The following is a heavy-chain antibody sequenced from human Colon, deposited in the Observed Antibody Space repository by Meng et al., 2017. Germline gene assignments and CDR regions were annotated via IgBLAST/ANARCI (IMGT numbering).Heavy chain of an antibody. D-gene: IGHD3-9*01. J-gene: IGHJ4*02. V-gene: IGHV4-4*02. CDR2: ISQSGTT. Sequence: VQLREPGPGLVKPSGTLSLTCAVSSGSISSSNWWSWVRQPPGKGLEWIGEISQSGTTYYNPSLKSRVTITGDWSKNLFSLNLNSVTAADTALYYCVRQGMTSYSWGYWGQGTLVTVSS. CDR3: VRQGMTSYSWGY. CDR1: SGSISSSNW.